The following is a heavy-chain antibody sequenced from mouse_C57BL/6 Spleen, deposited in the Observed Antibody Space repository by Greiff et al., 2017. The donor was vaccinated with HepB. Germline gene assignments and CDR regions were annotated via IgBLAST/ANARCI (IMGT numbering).Heavy chain of an antibody. Sequence: EVMLVESGGGLVKPGGSLKLSCAASGFTFSDYGMHWVRQAPEKGLEWVAYISSGSSTIYYADTVKVRFTISRDNAKNTLFLQMTSLRSEDTAMYYCARNYGNYWYFDVWGTGTTVTVSS. CDR1: GFTFSDYG. CDR2: ISSGSSTI. CDR3: ARNYGNYWYFDV. V-gene: IGHV5-17*01. J-gene: IGHJ1*03. D-gene: IGHD2-1*01.